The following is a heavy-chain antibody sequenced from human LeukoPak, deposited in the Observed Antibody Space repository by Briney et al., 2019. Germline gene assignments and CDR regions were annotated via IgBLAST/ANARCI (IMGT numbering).Heavy chain of an antibody. V-gene: IGHV1-69*05. J-gene: IGHJ3*02. CDR1: GGTFSSDA. Sequence: GASVKVSCKASGGTFSSDAISWVRQAPGQGLEWMGGIIPIFGTANYAQKFQGRVTITTDESTSTAYMELSSLRSEDTAVYYCASGVTMVRGVIWAPLSDAFDIWGQGTMVTVSS. D-gene: IGHD3-10*01. CDR2: IIPIFGTA. CDR3: ASGVTMVRGVIWAPLSDAFDI.